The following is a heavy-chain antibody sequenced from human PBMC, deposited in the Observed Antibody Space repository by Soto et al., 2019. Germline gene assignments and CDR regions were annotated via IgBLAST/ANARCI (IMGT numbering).Heavy chain of an antibody. CDR2: IYYSGST. D-gene: IGHD6-13*01. CDR3: ARHELGRKYYFDY. J-gene: IGHJ4*02. Sequence: SETLSLTCTVSGGSISSSSYYWGWIRQPPGKGLEWIGGIYYSGSTYYNPSLKSRVTISVDTSKNQFSLKLSSVTAADTAVYYCARHELGRKYYFDYWGQGTLVTVSS. CDR1: GGSISSSSYY. V-gene: IGHV4-39*01.